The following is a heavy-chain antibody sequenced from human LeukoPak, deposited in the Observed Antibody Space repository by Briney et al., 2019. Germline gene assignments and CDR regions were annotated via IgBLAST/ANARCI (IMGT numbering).Heavy chain of an antibody. CDR2: FDPEDGET. V-gene: IGHV1-24*01. J-gene: IGHJ4*02. CDR1: GYTFTSYD. D-gene: IGHD1-26*01. Sequence: ASVKVSCKASGYTFTSYDINWVRQAPGKGLEWIGGFDPEDGETIYAQKFQGRVTMTEDTSTDTAYMELSSLRSEDTAVYYCAIELSLLFDYWGQGTLVTVSS. CDR3: AIELSLLFDY.